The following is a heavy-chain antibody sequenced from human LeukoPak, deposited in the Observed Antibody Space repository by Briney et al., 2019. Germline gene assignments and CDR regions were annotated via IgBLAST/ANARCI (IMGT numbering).Heavy chain of an antibody. CDR3: ARVQRLYGSRSYAWGY. CDR1: GGSFSGYY. CDR2: INHSGST. Sequence: SETLSLTCAVYGGSFSGYYWSWIRQPPGKGLEWIGEINHSGSTNYNPSLKSRVTISVDTSKNQFSLKLSSVTAADTAVYYCARVQRLYGSRSYAWGYWGQGTLVTVSS. V-gene: IGHV4-34*01. D-gene: IGHD3-10*01. J-gene: IGHJ4*02.